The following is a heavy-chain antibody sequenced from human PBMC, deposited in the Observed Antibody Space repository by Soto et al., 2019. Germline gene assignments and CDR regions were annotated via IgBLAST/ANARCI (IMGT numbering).Heavy chain of an antibody. J-gene: IGHJ6*02. V-gene: IGHV1-69*12. CDR1: GGTFSSYA. D-gene: IGHD6-19*01. Sequence: QVQLLQSGAEVKKPGSSMKVSCKASGGTFSSYAISWVRQAPGQGLERMGGIIPIFGTANYAQKFQGRVTITADESTSTAYMELSSLRSEDTAVYYCARARAVAGDRYYYYGMDVWGQGTTVTVSS. CDR3: ARARAVAGDRYYYYGMDV. CDR2: IIPIFGTA.